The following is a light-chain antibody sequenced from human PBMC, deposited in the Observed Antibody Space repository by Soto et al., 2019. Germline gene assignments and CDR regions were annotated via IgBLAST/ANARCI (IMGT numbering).Light chain of an antibody. J-gene: IGLJ1*01. CDR1: NNDVGGYNY. Sequence: QSALTHPASVSGSPGQSITISCTGTNNDVGGYNYVSWYQQHPGKAPKLIIYDVSNRPSGVSNRFSGSKSANTASLTISGLQAEDEGDYFCSSYGSTTTRYVFGTGTKVTVL. CDR2: DVS. V-gene: IGLV2-14*03. CDR3: SSYGSTTTRYV.